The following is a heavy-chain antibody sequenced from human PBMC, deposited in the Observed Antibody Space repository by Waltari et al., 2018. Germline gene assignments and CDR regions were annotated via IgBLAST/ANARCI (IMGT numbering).Heavy chain of an antibody. CDR3: ATQIVVVVAATGNWFDP. CDR2: IYYSGST. J-gene: IGHJ5*02. V-gene: IGHV4-39*01. D-gene: IGHD2-15*01. CDR1: GGSISSSSYY. Sequence: QLQLQESGPGLVKPSETLSLTCTVSGGSISSSSYYWGWIRQPPGKELEWIGSIYYSGSTYYNPSLKSRVTISVDTSKNQFSLKLSSVTAADTAVYYCATQIVVVVAATGNWFDPWGQGTLVTVSS.